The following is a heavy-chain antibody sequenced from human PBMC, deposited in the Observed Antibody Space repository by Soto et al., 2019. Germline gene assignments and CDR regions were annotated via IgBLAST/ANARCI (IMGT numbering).Heavy chain of an antibody. CDR2: IYFGGST. V-gene: IGHV4-59*11. J-gene: IGHJ6*02. CDR1: GDSISPHY. Sequence: SETLSLTCTVSGDSISPHYWNWVRQPPGKGLEWIGYIYFGGSTNYNPSLKSRVTISVDTSKNQFSLKLSSVTAADTAVYYCAREKGYGMDVWGQGTTVTVSS. CDR3: AREKGYGMDV.